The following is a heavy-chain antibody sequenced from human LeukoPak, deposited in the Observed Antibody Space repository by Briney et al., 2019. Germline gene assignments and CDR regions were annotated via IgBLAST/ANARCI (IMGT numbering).Heavy chain of an antibody. D-gene: IGHD3-22*01. CDR1: GFTFSNYW. CDR3: VKAYGSSGYFQLPIDF. V-gene: IGHV3-7*03. CDR2: IKEDGSEK. Sequence: PGGSLRLSCVASGFTFSNYWMSWVRQAPGKGLECVANIKEDGSEKYYVDSVKGRFTISRDNAKNSLYLQMNSLRADDTAVYYCVKAYGSSGYFQLPIDFWGQGTLVTVSS. J-gene: IGHJ4*02.